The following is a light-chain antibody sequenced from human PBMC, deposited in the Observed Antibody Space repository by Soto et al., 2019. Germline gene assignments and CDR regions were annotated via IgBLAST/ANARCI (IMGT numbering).Light chain of an antibody. J-gene: IGKJ4*01. V-gene: IGKV1-17*01. CDR3: LEHNTYPFT. CDR1: QGIGDD. CDR2: AAS. Sequence: DFQMTQSPSSLSASVGDRVTITCWASQGIGDDLGWYQQRPGEAPKRLIYAASILPSGVPSRFSGSGSGTEFTLTISGLQPEDFATYFCLEHNTYPFTFGGGTKVEIK.